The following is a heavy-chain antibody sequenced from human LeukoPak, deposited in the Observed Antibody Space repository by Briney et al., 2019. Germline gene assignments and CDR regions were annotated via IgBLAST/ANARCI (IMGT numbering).Heavy chain of an antibody. J-gene: IGHJ6*03. CDR2: IYNSGST. V-gene: IGHV4-61*02. Sequence: PSETLSLTCIVSGGSISRGSYYWNWIRQPAGKGLEWMGRIYNSGSTNYNPSLKSRVTISTDMSKNQFSLTLSSVTAADTAVYYCARRWVQLELKKPPYYYYMDVWGKGTTVTVSS. D-gene: IGHD1-1*01. CDR1: GGSISRGSYY. CDR3: ARRWVQLELKKPPYYYYMDV.